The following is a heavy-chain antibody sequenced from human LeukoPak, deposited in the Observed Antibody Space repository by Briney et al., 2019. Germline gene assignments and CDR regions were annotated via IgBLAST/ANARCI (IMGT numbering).Heavy chain of an antibody. Sequence: PGGSLRLSCAASGFTFSNAWMSWVRQAPGKGLEWVGRIKSKTDGGTTDYAAPVKGRFTISRDDSKNTLYLQMNSLKTEDTAVYYCTTDDIMVRGDLAYFDDYWGQGTLVTVSS. CDR3: TTDDIMVRGDLAYFDDY. CDR2: IKSKTDGGTT. J-gene: IGHJ4*02. D-gene: IGHD3-10*01. V-gene: IGHV3-15*01. CDR1: GFTFSNAW.